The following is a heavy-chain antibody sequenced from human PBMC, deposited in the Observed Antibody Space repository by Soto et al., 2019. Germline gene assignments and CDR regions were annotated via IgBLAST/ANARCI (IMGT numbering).Heavy chain of an antibody. CDR3: ATAEHPRRSIGFDY. CDR1: GFTFSSYS. CDR2: ISATGGST. J-gene: IGHJ4*02. Sequence: PGGSLRLSCAASGFTFSSYSMNWVRQAPGKGLEWVSSISATGGSTYYAGSVKGRFTISRDNSKNTLYLQMNSLRAEDTAIYYCATAEHPRRSIGFDYWGQGTLVPVSS. V-gene: IGHV3-23*01. D-gene: IGHD3-16*02.